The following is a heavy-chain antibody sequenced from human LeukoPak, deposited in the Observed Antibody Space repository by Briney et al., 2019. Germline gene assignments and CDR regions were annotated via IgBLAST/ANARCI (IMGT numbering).Heavy chain of an antibody. CDR1: GGSFSGYY. D-gene: IGHD3-16*01. V-gene: IGHV4-34*01. CDR2: INHSRST. J-gene: IGHJ4*02. Sequence: PSETLSLTCAVYGGSFSGYYWSRIRPPPGQGLEGIGEINHSRSTNYNPSIKGRVTISVDTSKNQLTLKLNSLATADTAVYYCTRGAGWLIDYWGQGILVTVSS. CDR3: TRGAGWLIDY.